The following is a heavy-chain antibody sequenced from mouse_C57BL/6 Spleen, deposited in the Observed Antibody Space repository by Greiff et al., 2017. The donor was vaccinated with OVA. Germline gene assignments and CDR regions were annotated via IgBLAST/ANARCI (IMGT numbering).Heavy chain of an antibody. D-gene: IGHD3-2*02. CDR1: GFTFSNYW. Sequence: EVQRVESGGGLVQPGGSMKLSCVASGFTFSNYWMNWVRQSPEKGLEWVAQIRLKSDNYATHYAESVKGRFTISRDDSKSSVYLQMNNLRAEDTGIYYCTGSSGYSFYAMDYWGQGTSVTVSS. J-gene: IGHJ4*01. V-gene: IGHV6-3*01. CDR3: TGSSGYSFYAMDY. CDR2: IRLKSDNYAT.